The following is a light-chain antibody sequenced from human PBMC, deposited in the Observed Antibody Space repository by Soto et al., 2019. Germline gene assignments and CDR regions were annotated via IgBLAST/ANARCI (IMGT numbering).Light chain of an antibody. J-gene: IGKJ1*01. V-gene: IGKV1-8*01. Sequence: AIRMTQSPSSLSASTGDSVTITWIASQGISSYLAWYQQKPGKAPKLLIYAASTLQSGVPSRFSGSGSGTDFTLTISCLQSEDFATYYCQQYYSYPLWTFGQGTKVDI. CDR1: QGISSY. CDR2: AAS. CDR3: QQYYSYPLWT.